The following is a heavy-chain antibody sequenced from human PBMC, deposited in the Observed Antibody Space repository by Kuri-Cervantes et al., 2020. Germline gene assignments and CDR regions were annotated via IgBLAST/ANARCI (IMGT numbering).Heavy chain of an antibody. V-gene: IGHV1-69*13. D-gene: IGHD2-8*02. CDR3: ASSQYCTGGVCPPLGQYYMDV. CDR1: GYTFTSYD. CDR2: IIPIFGTA. Sequence: SVKVSCKASGYTFTSYDINWVRQATGQGLEWMGGIIPIFGTANYAQKFQGRVTITADESTSTAYMELSSLRSEDTAVYYCASSQYCTGGVCPPLGQYYMDVWGKGTTVTVSS. J-gene: IGHJ6*03.